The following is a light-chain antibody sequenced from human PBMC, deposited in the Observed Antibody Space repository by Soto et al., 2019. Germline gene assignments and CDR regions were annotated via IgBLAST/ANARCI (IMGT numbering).Light chain of an antibody. J-gene: IGKJ1*01. V-gene: IGKV3-20*01. CDR3: QQYGSSPWGT. Sequence: EIVLTQSPGTLSLSPGERATLSCRASQRVSSSYLAWYQQKPGQAPRLLIYGASSRATGIPDRFSGSGSGTDFTLTISRLEPADFAVYYCQQYGSSPWGTFGQGTKVEIK. CDR2: GAS. CDR1: QRVSSSY.